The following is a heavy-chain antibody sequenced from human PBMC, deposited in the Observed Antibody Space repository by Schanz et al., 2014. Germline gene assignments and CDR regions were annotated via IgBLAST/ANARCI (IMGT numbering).Heavy chain of an antibody. Sequence: QVQLVQSGAEVKKPGASVKVSCKASGYTFVSYSMHWVRQAPGQRLEWMGWINAANGNTRYSQKCQGRVTITRDTLASTAYMEVSSLRSDDTAVYYCGRGFSRSYIDFWGQGTLITVSS. CDR2: INAANGNT. CDR1: GYTFVSYS. J-gene: IGHJ4*02. V-gene: IGHV1-3*01. D-gene: IGHD3-10*01. CDR3: GRGFSRSYIDF.